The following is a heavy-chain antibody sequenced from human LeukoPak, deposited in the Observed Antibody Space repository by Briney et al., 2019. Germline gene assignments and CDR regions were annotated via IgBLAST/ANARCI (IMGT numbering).Heavy chain of an antibody. J-gene: IGHJ5*02. CDR1: GYSFTSYW. Sequence: GESLKISCKGSGYSFTSYWIGWVRQMPGKGLEWMVIIYPGDSDTRYSPSFQGQVTISADKSISTAYLQWSGLKASDTAMYYCARSLIRYFDWSSSGWFDPWGQGTLVTVSS. CDR3: ARSLIRYFDWSSSGWFDP. CDR2: IYPGDSDT. V-gene: IGHV5-51*01. D-gene: IGHD3-9*01.